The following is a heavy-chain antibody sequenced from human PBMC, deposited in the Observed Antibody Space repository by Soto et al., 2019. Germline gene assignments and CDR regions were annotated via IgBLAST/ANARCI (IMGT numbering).Heavy chain of an antibody. CDR3: ARLPNKSPQN. V-gene: IGHV3-74*01. Sequence: EVQLVESGGGLVQPGGSLRLSCAASGFTFSSYWMHWVRQAPGKGLVWVSSISTDPSSTSYADPVKGRFTISRDNAKNTLYLQMNSVRAEDMAVYYCARLPNKSPQNWGQGTLVIVSP. CDR1: GFTFSSYW. J-gene: IGHJ1*01. CDR2: ISTDPSST.